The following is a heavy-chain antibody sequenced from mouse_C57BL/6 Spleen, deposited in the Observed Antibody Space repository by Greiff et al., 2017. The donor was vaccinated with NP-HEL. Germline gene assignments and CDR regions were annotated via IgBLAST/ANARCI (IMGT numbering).Heavy chain of an antibody. D-gene: IGHD2-5*01. CDR2: ISDGGSYT. CDR1: GFTFSSYA. CDR3: ARANSNFFAY. Sequence: EVQLVESGGGLVKPGGSLKLSCAASGFTFSSYAMSWVRQTPEKRLEWVATISDGGSYTYYPDNVKGRFTISRDNAKNNLYLQMSHLKSEDTAMYYCARANSNFFAYWGQGTLVTVSA. J-gene: IGHJ3*01. V-gene: IGHV5-4*01.